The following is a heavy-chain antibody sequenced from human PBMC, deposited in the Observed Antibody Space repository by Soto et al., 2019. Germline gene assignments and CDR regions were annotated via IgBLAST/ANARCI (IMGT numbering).Heavy chain of an antibody. Sequence: XGSLILSCSASGVSFSSYGMHWVRQAPGKGLDWVAVIWYDGSNKYYADPVKGRFTISRDNSKNTLYLQMNSLRVEDTAVYYCARAQYTGSYFDACDIWGQGTMVTVSS. D-gene: IGHD1-26*01. V-gene: IGHV3-33*03. CDR3: ARAQYTGSYFDACDI. J-gene: IGHJ3*02. CDR1: GVSFSSYG. CDR2: IWYDGSNK.